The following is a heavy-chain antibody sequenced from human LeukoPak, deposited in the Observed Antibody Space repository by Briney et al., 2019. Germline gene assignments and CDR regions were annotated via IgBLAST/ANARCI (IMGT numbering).Heavy chain of an antibody. CDR1: GFTFSSYS. CDR2: ISSSSSYI. CDR3: ARGIHYYDSSGYEFDY. J-gene: IGHJ4*02. Sequence: GGSLRLSCAASGFTFSSYSMNWVRQAPGKGLEWVSSISSSSSYIYYADSEKGRFTISRDNAKNSLYLQMNSLRAEDTAVYYCARGIHYYDSSGYEFDYWGQGTLVTVSS. V-gene: IGHV3-21*01. D-gene: IGHD3-22*01.